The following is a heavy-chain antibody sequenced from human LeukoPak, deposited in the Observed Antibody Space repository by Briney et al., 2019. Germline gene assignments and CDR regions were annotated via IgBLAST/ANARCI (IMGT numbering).Heavy chain of an antibody. CDR3: AKPYDSSGYYLTDY. Sequence: HPGGSLRLSRAASGFTFSSYAMSWVRQASGKGLEWVSAISGSGGSTYYADSVKGRFTISRDNSKNTLYLQMNSLRAEDTAVYYCAKPYDSSGYYLTDYWGQGTLVTVSS. J-gene: IGHJ4*02. CDR2: ISGSGGST. CDR1: GFTFSSYA. D-gene: IGHD3-22*01. V-gene: IGHV3-23*01.